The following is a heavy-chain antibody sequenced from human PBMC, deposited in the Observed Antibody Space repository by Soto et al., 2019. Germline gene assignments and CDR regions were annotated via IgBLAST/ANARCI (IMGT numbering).Heavy chain of an antibody. J-gene: IGHJ4*02. CDR3: ARNYGCRSSWYVFDY. CDR2: IDPSDSYT. Sequence: GESLKISCKGSGYSFTSYWISWVRQMPGKGLEWMGRIDPSDSYTNYSPSFQGHVTISADKSISTAYLQWSSLKDSDTAMYYCARNYGCRSSWYVFDYWGPGTMATVSS. CDR1: GYSFTSYW. D-gene: IGHD6-13*01. V-gene: IGHV5-10-1*01.